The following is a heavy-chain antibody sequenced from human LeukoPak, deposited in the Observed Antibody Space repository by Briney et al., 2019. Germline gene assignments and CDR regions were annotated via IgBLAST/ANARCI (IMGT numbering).Heavy chain of an antibody. D-gene: IGHD6-19*01. J-gene: IGHJ5*02. CDR2: ISGSGESR. Sequence: GGSLRLSCAASGFTFSNYVMSWVRQAPGKGLEWVSAISGSGESRYYADSVKGRFTISRDNAKNSLYLQMNSLRAEDTALYYWAKGSIAVAGRGNWFDPWGQGTLVTVSS. CDR3: AKGSIAVAGRGNWFDP. V-gene: IGHV3-23*01. CDR1: GFTFSNYV.